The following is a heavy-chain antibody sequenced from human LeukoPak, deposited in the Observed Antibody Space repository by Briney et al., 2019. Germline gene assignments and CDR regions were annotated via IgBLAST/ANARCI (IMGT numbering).Heavy chain of an antibody. D-gene: IGHD3-3*01. CDR3: ARPAIFGPYYFDY. V-gene: IGHV4-34*01. CDR1: GGSFSGYY. J-gene: IGHJ4*02. CDR2: INHSGST. Sequence: PSETLSLTCAVYGGSFSGYYWSWIRQPPGKGLEWIGEINHSGSTNYNPSLKSRVTISVDTSKNQFSLKLSSVTAADTAVYYCARPAIFGPYYFDYWGQGTLVTVSS.